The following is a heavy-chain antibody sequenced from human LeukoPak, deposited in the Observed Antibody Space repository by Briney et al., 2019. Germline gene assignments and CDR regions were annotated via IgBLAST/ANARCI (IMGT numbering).Heavy chain of an antibody. Sequence: GASVKLCCNASGYTFTGYYIHWVRQAPGQGLGGMGWINPNSGGTNYTQKFQDRVTMTRDTYISTAYMELNSLRSDDTAVYCCARASAPMRCTIGVCYTRREIVYMDVWGKGTTVTVSS. CDR1: GYTFTGYY. CDR3: ARASAPMRCTIGVCYTRREIVYMDV. D-gene: IGHD2-8*01. J-gene: IGHJ6*03. V-gene: IGHV1-2*02. CDR2: INPNSGGT.